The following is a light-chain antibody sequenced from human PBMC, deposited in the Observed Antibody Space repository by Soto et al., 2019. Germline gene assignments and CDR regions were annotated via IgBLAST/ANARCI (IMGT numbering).Light chain of an antibody. V-gene: IGLV2-14*01. CDR2: DVS. Sequence: QSVLTQPASVSGSPGQSITISRTGTSSDVGGYNYVSWYQQHPGKAPKLMIYDVSNRPSGVSNRFSGSKSGNTASLTISGLQAEDEADYYCSSYTSSGTYVFGTGTKVTVL. CDR1: SSDVGGYNY. J-gene: IGLJ1*01. CDR3: SSYTSSGTYV.